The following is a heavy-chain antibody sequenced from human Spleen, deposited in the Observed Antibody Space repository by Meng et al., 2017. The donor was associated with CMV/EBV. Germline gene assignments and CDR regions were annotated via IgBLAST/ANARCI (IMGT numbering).Heavy chain of an antibody. J-gene: IGHJ4*02. Sequence: SVKVSCKASGGTFSSYAISWVRQAPGQGLEWMGGIIPILGIANYAQKFQGRVTITADKSTSTAYMELSSLRSEDTAVYYCAKLTGRIMIAVITHFDHWGQGTLVTVSS. D-gene: IGHD3-16*01. CDR3: AKLTGRIMIAVITHFDH. CDR1: GGTFSSYA. CDR2: IIPILGIA. V-gene: IGHV1-69*10.